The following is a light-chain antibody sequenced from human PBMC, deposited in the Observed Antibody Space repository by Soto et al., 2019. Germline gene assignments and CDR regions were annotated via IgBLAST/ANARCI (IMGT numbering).Light chain of an antibody. J-gene: IGKJ3*01. CDR2: AAS. CDR3: QQSHSNLRFT. Sequence: DIQMTQSPSSLSASVGDRVTITCRASQSISTNLNWYQQKAGKVPDLLIYAASNLQGGVPSRFSGSGSGTDFTLTISSLQPEDFGTYYCQQSHSNLRFTFGPGTKV. CDR1: QSISTN. V-gene: IGKV1-39*01.